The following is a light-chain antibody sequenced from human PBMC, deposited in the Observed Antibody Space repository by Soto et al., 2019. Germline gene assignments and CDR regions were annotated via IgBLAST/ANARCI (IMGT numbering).Light chain of an antibody. CDR1: SSDIGGYDF. J-gene: IGLJ3*02. CDR2: DVS. V-gene: IGLV2-14*03. Sequence: QSVLTQPASVSGSPGQSITISCTGTSSDIGGYDFVSWYQQHAGKAPKLMLFDVSNRPSGVPNRFSGSKSGNTASLTISGLQSEDEADYYCSSYSSSTTPVVFGGGTKLTVL. CDR3: SSYSSSTTPVV.